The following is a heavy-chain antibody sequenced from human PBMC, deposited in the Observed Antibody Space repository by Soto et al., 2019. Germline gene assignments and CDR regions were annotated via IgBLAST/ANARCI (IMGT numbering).Heavy chain of an antibody. CDR3: ARDPRIYGDLYYFDQ. Sequence: ASVKVYCKASGDTFTSYDMHWVRHAPGQRLEWMGWINAGNGNTKYSQKFQGRVTITRDTSASTAYMELSSLRSEDTAVYYCARDPRIYGDLYYFDQWGQGTLVPVSS. V-gene: IGHV1-3*01. J-gene: IGHJ4*02. D-gene: IGHD4-17*01. CDR1: GDTFTSYD. CDR2: INAGNGNT.